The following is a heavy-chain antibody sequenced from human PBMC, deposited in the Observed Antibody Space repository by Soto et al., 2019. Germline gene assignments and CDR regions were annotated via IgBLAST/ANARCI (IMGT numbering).Heavy chain of an antibody. CDR1: GLTFSSYG. J-gene: IGHJ6*02. V-gene: IGHV3-33*01. CDR2: IWYDGSNK. D-gene: IGHD2-8*01. CDR3: AREHCTNGVCYYYYGMDV. Sequence: GGSLRLSCAASGLTFSSYGMHWVRQAPGKGLEWVAVIWYDGSNKYYADSVKGRFTISRDNSKNTLYLQMNSLRAEDTAVYYCAREHCTNGVCYYYYGMDVWGQGTTVIVSS.